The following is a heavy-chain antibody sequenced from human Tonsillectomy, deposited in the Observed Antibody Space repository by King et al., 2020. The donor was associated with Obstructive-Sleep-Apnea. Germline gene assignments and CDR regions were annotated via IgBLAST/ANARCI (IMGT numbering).Heavy chain of an antibody. CDR1: GGSIRRFY. CDR3: ARVFNDAFDI. Sequence: VQLQESGPGLVKPSETLSLTCTVSGGSIRRFYWSWIRQPPGKGLEWSGYIYYSGGTNYNPPLKSRVTIEVDTSKNQVSLKLSSVTAADTAVYYWARVFNDAFDIWGQGTMVTVSS. J-gene: IGHJ3*02. CDR2: IYYSGGT. V-gene: IGHV4-59*01.